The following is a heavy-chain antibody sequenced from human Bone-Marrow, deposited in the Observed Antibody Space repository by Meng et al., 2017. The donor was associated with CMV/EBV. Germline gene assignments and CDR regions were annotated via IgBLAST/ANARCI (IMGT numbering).Heavy chain of an antibody. CDR2: IREDGSEK. J-gene: IGHJ4*02. Sequence: GESLKISCAASGFTFSKYWMSWVRQAPGKGLEWVANIREDGSEKYYVDSVKGRFTISRDNTKNSLYLQMNSLRAEDTAVYYCSRQIDYWGQGTLVPVSS. CDR1: GFTFSKYW. CDR3: SRQIDY. V-gene: IGHV3-7*01.